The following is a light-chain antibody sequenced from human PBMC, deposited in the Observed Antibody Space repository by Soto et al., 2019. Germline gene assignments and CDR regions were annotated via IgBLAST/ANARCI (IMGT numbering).Light chain of an antibody. J-gene: IGKJ5*01. CDR2: SAS. CDR1: QSIAGY. CDR3: QQSFSVPIT. Sequence: DIQMTQSPSSLSASVGDRVTITCRASQSIAGYLSWYRQRPGKAPKFLIYSASSLQRGVPSRFSGSGSGTDFSLTINGLQPEDFATYFCQQSFSVPITFGQGTRLEIK. V-gene: IGKV1-39*01.